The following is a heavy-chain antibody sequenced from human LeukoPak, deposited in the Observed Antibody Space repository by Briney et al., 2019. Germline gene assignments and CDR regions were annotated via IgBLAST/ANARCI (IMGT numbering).Heavy chain of an antibody. CDR2: ISERGGST. CDR1: GITLSDYG. V-gene: IGHV3-23*01. J-gene: IGHJ4*02. D-gene: IGHD3-10*01. CDR3: AKRGIVIRAVIIIGFHKEAYYFDY. Sequence: PGGSLRLSCVVSGITLSDYGMSWVRQAPGKGLEWVSGISERGGSTDYADSVKCRFIISRDTSKNTVYLQMNSLRVEDTAVYFCAKRGIVIRAVIIIGFHKEAYYFDYWGQGILVTVSS.